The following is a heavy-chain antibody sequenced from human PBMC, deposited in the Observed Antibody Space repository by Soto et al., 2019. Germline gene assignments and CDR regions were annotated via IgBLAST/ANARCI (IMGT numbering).Heavy chain of an antibody. J-gene: IGHJ6*02. CDR2: IYYSGST. CDR3: ARLPSSSWYYGMDV. D-gene: IGHD6-13*01. Sequence: PSETLSLTCTVSGGSISSGGYYWSWIRQHPGKGLEWIGYIYYSGSTYYNPSLKSRVTISVDTSKNQFSLKLSSVTAADTAVYYCARLPSSSWYYGMDVWGQGTTVTVS. CDR1: GGSISSGGYY. V-gene: IGHV4-31*03.